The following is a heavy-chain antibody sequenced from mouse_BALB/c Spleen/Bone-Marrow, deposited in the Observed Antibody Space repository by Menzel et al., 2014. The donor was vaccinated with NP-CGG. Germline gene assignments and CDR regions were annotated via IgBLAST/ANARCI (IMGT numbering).Heavy chain of an antibody. J-gene: IGHJ3*01. CDR1: GYTFTSYY. CDR3: ARGDYYYGSSRAWFAY. V-gene: IGHV1S56*01. Sequence: QVQLKESGPELVKPGASVKMSCKASGYTFTSYYIHWVKQRPGQGLEWIGWIYPGDGSTKYNEKFKGKTTLTADKSSSTAYMLLSSLTSEDSAIDFCARGDYYYGSSRAWFAYWGQGTLVTVSA. D-gene: IGHD1-1*01. CDR2: IYPGDGST.